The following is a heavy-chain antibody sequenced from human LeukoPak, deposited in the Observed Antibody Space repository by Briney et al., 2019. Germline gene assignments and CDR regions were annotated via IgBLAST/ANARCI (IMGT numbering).Heavy chain of an antibody. J-gene: IGHJ4*02. V-gene: IGHV2-5*02. CDR2: IYWDDDR. CDR3: AHSPLVTRFDY. CDR1: GFSLSTSGVH. D-gene: IGHD4-23*01. Sequence: SGPTLVQPTQTLSLTCTFSGFSLSTSGVHVAWIRQPPGKALEWLALIYWDDDRRYSPSLKRRLTVTKDTSKNQVVLTMTNMDPVDTATYYCAHSPLVTRFDYWGQGTPVTVSS.